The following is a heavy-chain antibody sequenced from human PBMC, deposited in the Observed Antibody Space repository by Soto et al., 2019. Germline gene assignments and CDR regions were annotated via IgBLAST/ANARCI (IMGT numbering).Heavy chain of an antibody. CDR1: GYTFTGYY. Sequence: GASVKVSCKASGYTFTGYYMHWVRQAPGQGLEWMGWINPNSGGTNYAQKFQGWVTMTRDTSISTAYMELSRLRSDDTAVYYCARDLEGSSSSSDYYYYGMDVWGQGTKVTVSS. D-gene: IGHD6-13*01. V-gene: IGHV1-2*04. CDR2: INPNSGGT. J-gene: IGHJ6*02. CDR3: ARDLEGSSSSSDYYYYGMDV.